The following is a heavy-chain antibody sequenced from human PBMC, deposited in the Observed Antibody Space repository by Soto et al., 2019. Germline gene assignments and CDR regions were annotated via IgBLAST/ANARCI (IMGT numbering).Heavy chain of an antibody. CDR2: ISAYNGHT. D-gene: IGHD6-13*01. Sequence: VQLVQSPAEVKKSEASVKVSCQTSGYSFTTYGTSWVRQAPGQGLEWIGWISAYNGHTIYAHDFQDRVTLTTDTSTSTAYMELRSLRYDDTAIYYCARGRGSSSWYEISHYFDTWGQGTLVTVSS. CDR1: GYSFTTYG. V-gene: IGHV1-18*01. CDR3: ARGRGSSSWYEISHYFDT. J-gene: IGHJ4*02.